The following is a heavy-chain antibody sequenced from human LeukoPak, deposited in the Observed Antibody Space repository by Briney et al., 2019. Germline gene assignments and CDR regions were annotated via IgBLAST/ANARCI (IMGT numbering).Heavy chain of an antibody. CDR2: IYSGGST. Sequence: GGSLRLSCAASGFTVSSNYMSWVRQAPGKGLEWVSVIYSGGSTYYADSVKGRFTISRDNSKNTLYLQMNSLRAEDTAVYYCATGRFVWCYYDSSGPLGDGMDVWGQGTTVTVSS. V-gene: IGHV3-66*01. J-gene: IGHJ6*02. CDR1: GFTVSSNY. CDR3: ATGRFVWCYYDSSGPLGDGMDV. D-gene: IGHD3-22*01.